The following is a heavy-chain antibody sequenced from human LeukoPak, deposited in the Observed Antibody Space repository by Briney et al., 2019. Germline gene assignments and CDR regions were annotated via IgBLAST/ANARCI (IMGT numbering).Heavy chain of an antibody. CDR1: GFTFSNYA. Sequence: PGGSLRLSCAASGFTFSNYAMSWVRQALGKGLEWVSAISGSGGRTYYADSVKGRFTISRDNSKNTLYLQMNSLRAEDTAVYYCAKEITMVRGVIDYWGQGNLVTVSS. CDR2: ISGSGGRT. CDR3: AKEITMVRGVIDY. J-gene: IGHJ4*02. D-gene: IGHD3-10*01. V-gene: IGHV3-23*01.